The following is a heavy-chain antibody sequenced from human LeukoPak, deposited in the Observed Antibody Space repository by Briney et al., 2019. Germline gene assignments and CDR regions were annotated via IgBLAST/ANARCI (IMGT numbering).Heavy chain of an antibody. CDR2: ISAYNGYT. J-gene: IGHJ6*03. Sequence: ASVKVSCKASGYTFNSYGLTWVRQAPGQGLEWMGWISAYNGYTKYAQKVKGRVTMTTDTSTSTAYMELRSPRSDDTAVYYCARGTRGYSYGDYFHYMDVWGKGTTVTVSS. CDR3: ARGTRGYSYGDYFHYMDV. D-gene: IGHD5-18*01. CDR1: GYTFNSYG. V-gene: IGHV1-18*01.